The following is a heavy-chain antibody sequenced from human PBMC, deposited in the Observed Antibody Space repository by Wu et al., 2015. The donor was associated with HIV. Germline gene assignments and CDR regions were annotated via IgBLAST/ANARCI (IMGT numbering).Heavy chain of an antibody. CDR1: GGTFINYS. Sequence: QVQLVQSGAEVKKPGSSVKVSCKTSGGTFINYSISWVRQAPGKGLEWMGGFDPEHGKKVYIQKYQDRVTMTEDTSVDTAHIILNSLRSEDTAVYYCASKFRDVWSIGLQDWGQGTLVTVYS. J-gene: IGHJ1*01. CDR2: FDPEHGKK. V-gene: IGHV1-24*01. D-gene: IGHD2-8*01. CDR3: ASKFRDVWSIGLQD.